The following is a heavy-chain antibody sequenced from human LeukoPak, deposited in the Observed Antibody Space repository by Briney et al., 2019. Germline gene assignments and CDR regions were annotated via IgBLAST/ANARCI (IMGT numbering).Heavy chain of an antibody. CDR3: AGGITGTYSVDY. J-gene: IGHJ4*02. CDR1: GGSFSGYY. D-gene: IGHD1-20*01. CDR2: INHSGST. V-gene: IGHV4-34*01. Sequence: PSETLSLTCAVYGGSFSGYYWSWIRQPPGKGLEWIGEINHSGSTNYNPSLKSRVTISVDTSKNQFSLKLSSVTAADTAVYYCAGGITGTYSVDYWGQGTLVTVSS.